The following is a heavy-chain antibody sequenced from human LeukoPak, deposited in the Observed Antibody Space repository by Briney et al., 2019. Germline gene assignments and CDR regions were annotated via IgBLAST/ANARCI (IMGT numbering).Heavy chain of an antibody. CDR3: ARVGPEWELPGP. J-gene: IGHJ5*02. D-gene: IGHD1-26*01. CDR2: ISYDGSNK. V-gene: IGHV3-30-3*01. CDR1: GFTFSSYA. Sequence: PGRSLRLSCAASGFTFSSYAMHWVRQAPGKGLEWVAVISYDGSNKYYADSVKGRFTISRDNSKNTLYLQMNSLRAEDTAVYYCARVGPEWELPGPWGQGTLVTVSS.